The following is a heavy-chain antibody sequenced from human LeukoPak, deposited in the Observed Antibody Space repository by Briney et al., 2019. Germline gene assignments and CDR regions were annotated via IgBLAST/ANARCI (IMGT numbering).Heavy chain of an antibody. CDR1: GFSSSSYG. V-gene: IGHV3-30*02. D-gene: IGHD6-19*01. CDR3: AKDRTYSSGWPHTPYGNWFDP. CDR2: IRYDGSNK. J-gene: IGHJ5*02. Sequence: GGSLRLSCAASGFSSSSYGMHWVRQAPGKGLEWVAFIRYDGSNKYYADSVKGRFTISRDNSKNTLYLQMNSLRAEDTAVYYCAKDRTYSSGWPHTPYGNWFDPWGQGTLVTVSS.